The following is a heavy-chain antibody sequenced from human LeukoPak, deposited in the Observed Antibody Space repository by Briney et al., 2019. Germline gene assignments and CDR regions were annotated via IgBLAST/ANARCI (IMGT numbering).Heavy chain of an antibody. CDR1: GFTFDDYA. CDR2: ISWNSGSI. CDR3: AKGNYYDSSGYYSEGYYFDY. Sequence: PGRSLRLSCAASGFTFDDYAMHWVRQAPGKGLEWVSGISWNSGSIGYADSVKGRFTISRDNAKNSLYLQMNSLRAEDTALYYCAKGNYYDSSGYYSEGYYFDYWGQGTLVTVSS. D-gene: IGHD3-22*01. V-gene: IGHV3-9*01. J-gene: IGHJ4*02.